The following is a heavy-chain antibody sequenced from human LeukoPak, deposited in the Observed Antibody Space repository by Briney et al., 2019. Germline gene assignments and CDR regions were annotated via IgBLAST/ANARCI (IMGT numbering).Heavy chain of an antibody. D-gene: IGHD3-10*01. V-gene: IGHV1-69*06. J-gene: IGHJ5*02. CDR1: GGTFSSYA. Sequence: GASVKVSCKASGGTFSSYAISWVRQAPGQGLEWMGGIIPIFGTANYAQKFQGRVTITADKSTSTAYMELSSLRSEDTAVYYCASAAYYYGFRRDNNWFARGGQGTLVTASS. CDR3: ASAAYYYGFRRDNNWFAR. CDR2: IIPIFGTA.